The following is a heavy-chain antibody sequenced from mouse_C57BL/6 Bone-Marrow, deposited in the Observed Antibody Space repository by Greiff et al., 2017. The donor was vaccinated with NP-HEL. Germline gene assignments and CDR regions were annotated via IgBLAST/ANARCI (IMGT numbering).Heavy chain of an antibody. Sequence: EVMLVESGGGLVKPGGSLKLSCAASGFTFSDYGMHWVRQAPEKGLEWVAYISSGSSTIYYADTVKGRFTISRDNAKNTLFLQMTSLRSEDTAMYYCARPPYDGYLYAMDYWGQGTSVTVSS. CDR2: ISSGSSTI. CDR3: ARPPYDGYLYAMDY. V-gene: IGHV5-17*01. D-gene: IGHD2-3*01. CDR1: GFTFSDYG. J-gene: IGHJ4*01.